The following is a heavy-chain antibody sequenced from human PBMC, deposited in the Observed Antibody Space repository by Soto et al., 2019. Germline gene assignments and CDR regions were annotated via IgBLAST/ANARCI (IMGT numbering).Heavy chain of an antibody. D-gene: IGHD3-22*01. CDR2: ISTNGGRT. CDR3: VKGEYYYDSSGYYPFDY. J-gene: IGHJ4*02. V-gene: IGHV3-64D*06. Sequence: GGSLRLSCSASGFTFSINSMRWVRQAPGKGLEYVSSISTNGGRTDYADSVKGTFTISRDNSKHTVYLQMSSLRVEDTAVYYCVKGEYYYDSSGYYPFDYWGQGTLVTVPS. CDR1: GFTFSINS.